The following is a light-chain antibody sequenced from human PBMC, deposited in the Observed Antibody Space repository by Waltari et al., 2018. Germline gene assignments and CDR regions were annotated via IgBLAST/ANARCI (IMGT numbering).Light chain of an antibody. Sequence: FMLTQPHSVSESPGKTVTISCTRSSGNIATHYVQWYQQRPGSAPTKVIYEDNQRPSGVPARFSGSIDSSSNSASLIISGLKAEDEADYYCQSFDSSHVVFGGGTKLTVL. V-gene: IGLV6-57*03. CDR1: SGNIATHY. J-gene: IGLJ2*01. CDR3: QSFDSSHVV. CDR2: EDN.